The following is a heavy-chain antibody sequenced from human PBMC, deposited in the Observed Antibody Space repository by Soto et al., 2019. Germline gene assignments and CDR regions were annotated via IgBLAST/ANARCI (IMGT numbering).Heavy chain of an antibody. Sequence: SVKVSCKASGGTFSSYAISWVRQAPGQGLEWMGGIIPIFGTANYAQKFQGRVTITADESTSTAYMELSSLRSEDTAVYYCARVPGYSGYGAQGYYYYYGMDVWGQGTTVTVSS. CDR2: IIPIFGTA. D-gene: IGHD5-12*01. CDR3: ARVPGYSGYGAQGYYYYYGMDV. CDR1: GGTFSSYA. J-gene: IGHJ6*02. V-gene: IGHV1-69*13.